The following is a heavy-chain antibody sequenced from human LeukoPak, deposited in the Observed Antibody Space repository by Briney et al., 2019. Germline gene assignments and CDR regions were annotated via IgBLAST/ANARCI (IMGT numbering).Heavy chain of an antibody. CDR3: ARDWSDYGDYVSLFDY. Sequence: GGSLRLSCAVSGFTFSDFYMGWIRQAPGQGLEWISYISSSSSYTIYADSVKGRFTISRDNSKNTLYLQMNSLRAEDTAVYYCARDWSDYGDYVSLFDYWGQGTLVTVSS. CDR2: ISSSSSYT. J-gene: IGHJ4*02. V-gene: IGHV3-11*06. D-gene: IGHD4-17*01. CDR1: GFTFSDFY.